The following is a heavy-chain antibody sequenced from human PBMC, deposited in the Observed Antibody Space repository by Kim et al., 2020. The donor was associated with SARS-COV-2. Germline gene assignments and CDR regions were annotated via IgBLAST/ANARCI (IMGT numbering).Heavy chain of an antibody. D-gene: IGHD3-3*01. V-gene: IGHV4-59*01. CDR2: IYYSGST. CDR1: GGSISSYY. CDR3: ARYSSDFWGRFGPLDYYYYYMDV. Sequence: SETLSLTCTVSGGSISSYYWSWIRQPPGKGLEWIGYIYYSGSTNYNPSLKSRVTISVDTSKNQFSLKLSSVTAADTAVYYCARYSSDFWGRFGPLDYYYYYMDVWGKGTTVTVSS. J-gene: IGHJ6*03.